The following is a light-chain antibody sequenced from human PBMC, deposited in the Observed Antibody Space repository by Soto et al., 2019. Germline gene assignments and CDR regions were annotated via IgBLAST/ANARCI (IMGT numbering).Light chain of an antibody. CDR1: MRDVGAYNL. CDR3: GTWDSSLSAGV. J-gene: IGLJ1*01. V-gene: IGLV1-51*01. Sequence: QSALTQPASVSGSAGQSITISCSGTMRDVGAYNLVSWYQQHPGTAPKLIIYDNNKRPSGIPDRFSGSKSGTSATLGITGLQTGDEADYYCGTWDSSLSAGVFGTGTKVTVL. CDR2: DNN.